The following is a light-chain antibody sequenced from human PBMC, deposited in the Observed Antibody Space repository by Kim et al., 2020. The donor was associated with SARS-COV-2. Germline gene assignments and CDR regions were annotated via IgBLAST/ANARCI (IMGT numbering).Light chain of an antibody. Sequence: SAFEGDRVTITCRASQVISNYLNWYQQKPGKAPKLLIYDTSNLETGVPSRFSGSGSGTDFTFTITSLQPEDIATYYCQQYDNPYTFGQGTKLEI. CDR2: DTS. CDR3: QQYDNPYT. V-gene: IGKV1-33*01. J-gene: IGKJ2*01. CDR1: QVISNY.